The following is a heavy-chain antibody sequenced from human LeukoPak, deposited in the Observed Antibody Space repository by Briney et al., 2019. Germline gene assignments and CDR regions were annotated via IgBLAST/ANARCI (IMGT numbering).Heavy chain of an antibody. CDR1: GFTFSTYA. CDR2: ISGDGRNT. CDR3: AKDVGGSSFFDY. D-gene: IGHD6-6*01. J-gene: IGHJ4*02. Sequence: GSLRLSCTASGFTFSTYAMSWVRQAPGKGPEWVSTISGDGRNTHYADSVKGRFAISRDNSMSMLFLQMSSLRVEDTALYYCAKDVGGSSFFDYWGQGISVTVSS. V-gene: IGHV3-23*01.